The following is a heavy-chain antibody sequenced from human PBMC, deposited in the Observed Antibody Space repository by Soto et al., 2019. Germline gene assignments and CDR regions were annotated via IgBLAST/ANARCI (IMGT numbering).Heavy chain of an antibody. D-gene: IGHD2-2*01. J-gene: IGHJ6*02. CDR3: ARTPGYCISTSCYYYYGMDV. Sequence: SGPTLVNPPQTLTLTCTFSGFSLSTSGMCVSWIRQPPGKALEWLARIDWDDDKYYSTSLKTRLTISKDTSKNQVVLTMTNMDPVDTATYYCARTPGYCISTSCYYYYGMDVWGQGTTVTVSS. V-gene: IGHV2-70*11. CDR1: GFSLSTSGMC. CDR2: IDWDDDK.